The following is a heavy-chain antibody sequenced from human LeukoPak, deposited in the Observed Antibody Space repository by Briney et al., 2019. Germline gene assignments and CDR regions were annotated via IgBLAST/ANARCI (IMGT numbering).Heavy chain of an antibody. CDR3: ARFTSCVPRALPCRYYYYYYGMDV. CDR1: GYTFTSYD. Sequence: ASVKASCKASGYTFTSYDINWVRQATGQGLEWMGWMNPNSGNTGYAQKFQGRVTMTRNTSISTAYMELSSLRSEDTAVYYCARFTSCVPRALPCRYYYYYYGMDVWGQGTTVTVSS. D-gene: IGHD2-2*01. CDR2: MNPNSGNT. V-gene: IGHV1-8*01. J-gene: IGHJ6*02.